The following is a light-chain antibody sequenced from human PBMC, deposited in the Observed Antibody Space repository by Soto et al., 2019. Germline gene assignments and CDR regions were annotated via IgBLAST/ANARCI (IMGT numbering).Light chain of an antibody. CDR2: DAS. V-gene: IGKV3-20*01. CDR3: QQYNGWPIT. J-gene: IGKJ5*01. Sequence: EIVLTQSPGTLSLSPGEGATLSCRASQSVTSSYLAWYQQKPGQAPRLLIYDASSRATGIPARFSGSGSGTEFTLTISSLQSEDFAVYYCQQYNGWPITFGQGTRLEIK. CDR1: QSVTSSY.